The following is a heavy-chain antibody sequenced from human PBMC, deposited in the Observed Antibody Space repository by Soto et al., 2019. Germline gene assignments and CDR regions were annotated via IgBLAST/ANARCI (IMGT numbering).Heavy chain of an antibody. V-gene: IGHV4-59*12. Sequence: QVQLQESGPGLVKPSETLSLTCTVSGGSFSGYSWSWIRQSPGKGLEWIGYAHYSGSTNYNPYLKSRVTISVDPFKHQFCRKMSSVTAAGTAVYYCARAETPFDQYCSSPSFDYYYMDVWGKGTTVTVSS. CDR2: AHYSGST. J-gene: IGHJ6*03. CDR3: ARAETPFDQYCSSPSFDYYYMDV. CDR1: GGSFSGYS. D-gene: IGHD2-2*01.